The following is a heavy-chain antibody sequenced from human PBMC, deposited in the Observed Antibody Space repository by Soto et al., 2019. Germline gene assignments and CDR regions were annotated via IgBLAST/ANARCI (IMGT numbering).Heavy chain of an antibody. CDR3: ASLIAARVDYYYGMDV. CDR1: GYTFTGYY. Sequence: QVQLVQSGAEVKKPGASVKVSCKASGYTFTGYYMHWVRQAPGQGLEWMGWINPNSGGTNYAQKFQGRVTMTRDTSISTADMELGRLRSDDTAVYYCASLIAARVDYYYGMDVWGQGTTVTVSS. CDR2: INPNSGGT. V-gene: IGHV1-2*02. D-gene: IGHD6-6*01. J-gene: IGHJ6*02.